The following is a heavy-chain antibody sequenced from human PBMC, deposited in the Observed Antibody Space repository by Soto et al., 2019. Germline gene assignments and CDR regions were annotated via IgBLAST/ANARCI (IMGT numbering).Heavy chain of an antibody. V-gene: IGHV3-53*01. Sequence: EVQLVESGGGLIQPGGSLRLSCAASGFTVSSNYMSWVRQGPGKGLEWVSTLYRGDSTYYADSVKGRFTISRDNSKNTVYLQVGSLRDEAAAVDYCGRYYDYSGGTAGGLDVWGQGTTVTVSS. CDR2: LYRGDST. D-gene: IGHD3-16*01. CDR3: GRYYDYSGGTAGGLDV. J-gene: IGHJ6*02. CDR1: GFTVSSNY.